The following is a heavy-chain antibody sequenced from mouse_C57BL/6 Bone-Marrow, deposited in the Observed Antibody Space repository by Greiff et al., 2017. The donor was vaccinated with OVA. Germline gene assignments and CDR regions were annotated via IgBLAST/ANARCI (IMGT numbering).Heavy chain of an antibody. V-gene: IGHV1-50*01. CDR1: GYTFTSYW. CDR3: ARGRDYYGPFAY. D-gene: IGHD1-1*01. CDR2: IDPSESYT. Sequence: VQLQQPGAELVKPGASVKLSCKASGYTFTSYWMQWVKQRPGQGLEWIGEIDPSESYTNYNQKFMGKATLTVDTSSSTAYMQLSSLTSEDSAVYYCARGRDYYGPFAYWGQGTLVTVSA. J-gene: IGHJ3*01.